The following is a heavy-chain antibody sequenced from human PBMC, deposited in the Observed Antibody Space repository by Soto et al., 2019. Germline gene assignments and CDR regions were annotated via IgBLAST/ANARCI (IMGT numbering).Heavy chain of an antibody. CDR2: ISTYNTNT. CDR1: GSTFITYG. J-gene: IGHJ4*02. D-gene: IGHD3-22*01. V-gene: IGHV1-18*01. CDR3: ARGQPDYYDNSANYFLDY. Sequence: QVQLVQSGAEVKKPGASAKVSCKASGSTFITYGVSWVRQAPGQGLDWLGWISTYNTNTRYAERLQGRVTKTTDTTTNTAYMELRNLRSDDTAVYYCARGQPDYYDNSANYFLDYWGQGTLVTVSS.